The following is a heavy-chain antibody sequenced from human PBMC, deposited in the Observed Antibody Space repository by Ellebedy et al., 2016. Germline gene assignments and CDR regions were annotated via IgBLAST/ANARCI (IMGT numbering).Heavy chain of an antibody. J-gene: IGHJ2*01. V-gene: IGHV3-53*01. D-gene: IGHD4-17*01. Sequence: GGSLRLSCAASGFTVSSNYMSWVRQAPGKGLEWVSVIYSGGSTYYADSVKGRFTISRDNSKNTLYLQMNSLRAEDTAVYYCARHDYGDSDYWYFDLWGRGTLVTVSS. CDR2: IYSGGST. CDR3: ARHDYGDSDYWYFDL. CDR1: GFTVSSNY.